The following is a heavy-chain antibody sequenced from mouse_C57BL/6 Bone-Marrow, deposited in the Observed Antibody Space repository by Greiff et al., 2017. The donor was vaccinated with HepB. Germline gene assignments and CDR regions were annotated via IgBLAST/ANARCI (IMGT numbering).Heavy chain of an antibody. CDR1: GYTFTSYW. Sequence: QVQLQQPGAELVMPGASVKLSCKASGYTFTSYWMHWVKQRPGQGLVWIGEIDPSDSYTNYNQKFKGKSTLTVDKSSSTAYMQLSSLTSEDSAVYYCARRTIYYDYDEVAMDYWGQGTSVTVSS. CDR2: IDPSDSYT. CDR3: ARRTIYYDYDEVAMDY. J-gene: IGHJ4*01. D-gene: IGHD2-4*01. V-gene: IGHV1-69*01.